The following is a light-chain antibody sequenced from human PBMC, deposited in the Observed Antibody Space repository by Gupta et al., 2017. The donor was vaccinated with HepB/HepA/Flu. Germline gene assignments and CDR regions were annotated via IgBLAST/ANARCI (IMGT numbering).Light chain of an antibody. Sequence: DIQLTQSPSFLSASVGDRVTITCRASQGISSYLAWYQQKPGNAPKLLIYAASTLQSGVPSRFSGSGSGTEFTLTISSLQPEDFATYYCQQLNSYPSWTFGQGTKVEIK. J-gene: IGKJ1*01. CDR2: AAS. CDR3: QQLNSYPSWT. V-gene: IGKV1-9*01. CDR1: QGISSY.